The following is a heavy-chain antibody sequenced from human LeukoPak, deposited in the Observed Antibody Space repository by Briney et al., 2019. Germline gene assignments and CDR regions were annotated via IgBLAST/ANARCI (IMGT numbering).Heavy chain of an antibody. V-gene: IGHV4-34*01. CDR2: INHSGST. CDR1: GGSFSCYS. D-gene: IGHD2-2*01. CDR3: ARAHGIYCSSTSCYSGAFDI. Sequence: PSETLSLTCPVYGGSFSCYSWSWIRHPPGQGLEWNGEINHSGSTNYNPSRKSRVTISVDTDQDQFSLKLCDVTAADTAVYYCARAHGIYCSSTSCYSGAFDIWGQGTMVTVSS. J-gene: IGHJ3*02.